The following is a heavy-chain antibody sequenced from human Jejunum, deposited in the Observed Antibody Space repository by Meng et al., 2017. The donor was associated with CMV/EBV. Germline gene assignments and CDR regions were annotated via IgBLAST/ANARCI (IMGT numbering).Heavy chain of an antibody. CDR1: GFDFSSWN. CDR3: ANWGSSSRLTLYDS. CDR2: ISGNSNYI. Sequence: SGFDFSSWNMKWVRQAPGKGLEWVSSISGNSNYIYHADSLKGRFTISRDNAKNSLYLQMDSLSAEDTAVYYCANWGSSSRLTLYDSWGQGTLVTVSS. V-gene: IGHV3-21*04. J-gene: IGHJ4*02. D-gene: IGHD3-16*01.